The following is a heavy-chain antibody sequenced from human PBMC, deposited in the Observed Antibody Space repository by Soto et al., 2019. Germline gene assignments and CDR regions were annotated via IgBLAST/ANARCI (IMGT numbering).Heavy chain of an antibody. Sequence: ASVKVSCKVSGYTLTELSMHWVRQAPGKGLEWMGGFDPEDGETIYAQKFQGRVTMTEDTSTDTAYMELSSLRSEDTAVYYCATKLRYFDWLLNPFDYWGQGTLVTVSS. CDR2: FDPEDGET. D-gene: IGHD3-9*01. V-gene: IGHV1-24*01. CDR3: ATKLRYFDWLLNPFDY. J-gene: IGHJ4*02. CDR1: GYTLTELS.